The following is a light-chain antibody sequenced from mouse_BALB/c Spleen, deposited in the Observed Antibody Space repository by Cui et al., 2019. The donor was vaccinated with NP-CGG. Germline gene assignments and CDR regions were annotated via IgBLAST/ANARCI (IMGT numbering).Light chain of an antibody. Sequence: QAVVTQESALTTSPSETVTLTCRSSIGAVTTSNYANWVQEKPDHLFTGLIGGTNNRPPGVPARFSGSLIGDKAALTITGAQTEDEAIYFCALWYSNHWVFGGGTKLTVL. CDR3: ALWYSNHWV. V-gene: IGLV1*01. J-gene: IGLJ1*01. CDR2: GTN. CDR1: IGAVTTSNY.